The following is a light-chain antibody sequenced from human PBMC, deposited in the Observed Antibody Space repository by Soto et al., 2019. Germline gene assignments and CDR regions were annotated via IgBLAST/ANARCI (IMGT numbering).Light chain of an antibody. CDR1: QGISSY. CDR2: AAS. J-gene: IGKJ2*01. V-gene: IGKV1-9*01. Sequence: DIQLTQSPSFLSASVGDRVTITCRASQGISSYLAWYQQKPGKAPKLLIYAASTLQSGVPSRFSGSGSGTEFTLTIISLQPEDFATYDCQQLNSYPRTFGQGTKLEIK. CDR3: QQLNSYPRT.